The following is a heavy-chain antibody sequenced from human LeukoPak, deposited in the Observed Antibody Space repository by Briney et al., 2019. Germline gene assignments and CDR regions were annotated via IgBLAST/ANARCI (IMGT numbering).Heavy chain of an antibody. CDR1: GGSISSSSYY. CDR2: IYYSGST. Sequence: PSETLSLTCTVSGGSISSSSYYWGWIRQPPGKGLEWIGSIYYSGSTYYNPSLKSRVTISVDTSKNQFSLKLSSVTAADTAVYYCARSGFGESVFDYWGQGTLVTVSS. J-gene: IGHJ4*02. V-gene: IGHV4-39*07. D-gene: IGHD3-10*01. CDR3: ARSGFGESVFDY.